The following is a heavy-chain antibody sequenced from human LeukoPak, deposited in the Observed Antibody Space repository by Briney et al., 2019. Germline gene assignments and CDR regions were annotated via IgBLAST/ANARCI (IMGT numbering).Heavy chain of an antibody. V-gene: IGHV1-18*01. J-gene: IGHJ4*02. CDR2: ISVYNGNT. D-gene: IGHD3-9*01. Sequence: ASVKVSCTASGYTFTTYGISWVRQAPGQGLEWLGSISVYNGNTNYAQKLQGRVTMTTDTSTSTAYMELRSLRSDDTAVYYCARMILLLGDVLTVPPRGFDYWGQGTLVTVSS. CDR3: ARMILLLGDVLTVPPRGFDY. CDR1: GYTFTTYG.